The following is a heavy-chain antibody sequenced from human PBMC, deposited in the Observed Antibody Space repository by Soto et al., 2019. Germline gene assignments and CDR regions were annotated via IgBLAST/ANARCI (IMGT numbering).Heavy chain of an antibody. CDR3: ARNDYRGNSVDY. Sequence: PCESLKISGNGSGYSFTTYGIGFVLHMPGKGLEWMVIIYPGDSDTRYSPSFQDQVTISADKSISTAYLQWSGLKASDTAMYYCARNDYRGNSVDYWGQGTLVTVSS. V-gene: IGHV5-51*01. D-gene: IGHD4-17*01. J-gene: IGHJ4*02. CDR2: IYPGDSDT. CDR1: GYSFTTYG.